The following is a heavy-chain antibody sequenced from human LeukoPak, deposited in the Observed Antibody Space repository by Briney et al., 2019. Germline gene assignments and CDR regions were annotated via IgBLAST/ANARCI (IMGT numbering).Heavy chain of an antibody. CDR3: ARALWFGAQGWFDP. Sequence: SETLSLTCTVSGGSISSYYWSWIRQPAGKGLEWIGRIYTSGSPNYNPSLKSRVTMSVDTSKNQFSLKLNSVTAADTAVYYWARALWFGAQGWFDPWGQGTLVTVSS. CDR2: IYTSGSP. D-gene: IGHD3-10*01. V-gene: IGHV4-4*07. J-gene: IGHJ5*02. CDR1: GGSISSYY.